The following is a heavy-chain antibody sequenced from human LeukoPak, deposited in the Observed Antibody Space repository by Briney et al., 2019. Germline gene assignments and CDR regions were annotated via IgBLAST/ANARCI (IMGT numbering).Heavy chain of an antibody. D-gene: IGHD5-18*01. CDR3: ARRPFRRGYSYGYGGFYFDY. Sequence: PSETLSLTCAVYGGSFSGYYWSWIRQPPGKGLEWIGEINHSGSTNYNPSLKSRVTISVDTSKNQFYLKLSSVTAADAAVYYCARRPFRRGYSYGYGGFYFDYWGQGTLVTVSS. CDR2: INHSGST. V-gene: IGHV4-34*01. CDR1: GGSFSGYY. J-gene: IGHJ4*02.